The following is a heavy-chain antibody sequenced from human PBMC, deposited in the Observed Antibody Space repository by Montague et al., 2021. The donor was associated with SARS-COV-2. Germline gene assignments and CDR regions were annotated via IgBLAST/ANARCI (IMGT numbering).Heavy chain of an antibody. J-gene: IGHJ6*02. Sequence: SMRLSWAASGFTFSSYGMHWVRQAPGKGLEWVAVIWYDGSNKYYADSVKGRFTISGDNSKNTLYLQMNSLRAEDTAVYYCARDLAPYYCDSSGPELADVWGQGTTVTVSS. CDR1: GFTFSSYG. CDR2: IWYDGSNK. CDR3: ARDLAPYYCDSSGPELADV. V-gene: IGHV3-33*01. D-gene: IGHD3-22*01.